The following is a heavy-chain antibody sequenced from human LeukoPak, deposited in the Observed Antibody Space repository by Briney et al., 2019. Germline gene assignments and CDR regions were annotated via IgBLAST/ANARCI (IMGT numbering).Heavy chain of an antibody. Sequence: GGSLRLSCAASGFTFSSYWMSWVRQAPGKGLEWVANIKQDGSEKYYVDSVKGRFTISRDNAKNSLYLQMNSLRAEDTAVYYSARDFELRRNYYDSSGYYHNYYMDVWGKGTTVTVSS. CDR3: ARDFELRRNYYDSSGYYHNYYMDV. CDR1: GFTFSSYW. V-gene: IGHV3-7*01. CDR2: IKQDGSEK. J-gene: IGHJ6*03. D-gene: IGHD3-22*01.